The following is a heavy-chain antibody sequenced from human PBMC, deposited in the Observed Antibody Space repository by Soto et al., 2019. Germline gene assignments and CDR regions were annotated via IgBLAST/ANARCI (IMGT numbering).Heavy chain of an antibody. CDR1: GFTFSSYG. J-gene: IGHJ4*02. CDR2: ISYDGSNK. V-gene: IGHV3-30*18. CDR3: AKDLVPTARQQLGSFDY. Sequence: PVGSLRLSCAASGFTFSSYGMHWVRQAPGKGLEWVAVISYDGSNKYYADSVKGRFTISRDNSKNTLYLQMNSLRAEDTAVYYCAKDLVPTARQQLGSFDYWGQGTLVTSPQ. D-gene: IGHD6-13*01.